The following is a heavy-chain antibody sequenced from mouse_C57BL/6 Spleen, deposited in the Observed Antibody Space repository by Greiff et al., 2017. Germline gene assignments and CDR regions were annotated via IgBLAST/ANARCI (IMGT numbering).Heavy chain of an antibody. V-gene: IGHV1-20*01. CDR3: AREDYGNSRAMDY. CDR1: GYSFTGYF. Sequence: EVKLQESGPELVKPGDSVKISCKASGYSFTGYFMNWVMQSHGKSLEWIGRINPYNGDTFYNQKFKGKATLTVDKSSSTAHMELRSLTSEDSAVYYCAREDYGNSRAMDYWGQGTSLTVSS. D-gene: IGHD2-1*01. CDR2: INPYNGDT. J-gene: IGHJ4*01.